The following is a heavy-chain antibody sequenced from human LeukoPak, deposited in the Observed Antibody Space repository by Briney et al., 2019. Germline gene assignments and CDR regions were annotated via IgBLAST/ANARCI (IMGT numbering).Heavy chain of an antibody. V-gene: IGHV4-39*07. CDR2: VSGNT. Sequence: NTSETLSLTCTVSGAPITTSSFYWGWIRQSPGKGLEWIGSVSGNTYYNPSLKSRVTISVDRSKNQFSLKLSSVTAADTAVYYCARASGDYVGGLVTYYFDYWGQGTLVTVSS. CDR3: ARASGDYVGGLVTYYFDY. J-gene: IGHJ4*02. CDR1: GAPITTSSFY. D-gene: IGHD4-17*01.